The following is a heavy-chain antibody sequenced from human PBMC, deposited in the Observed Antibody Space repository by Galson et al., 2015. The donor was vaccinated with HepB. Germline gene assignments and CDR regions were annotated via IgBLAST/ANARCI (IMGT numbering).Heavy chain of an antibody. CDR2: IWSDGTNK. V-gene: IGHV3-33*01. D-gene: IGHD6-13*01. CDR3: ARDKLVAAAPLDY. CDR1: GSTFSNYG. J-gene: IGHJ4*02. Sequence: SLRLSCAASGSTFSNYGMQWVRQAPGKGLEWVALIWSDGTNKYYADSVKGRFTISRDNNKNTLYLQMDSLRGEDTAVYYCARDKLVAAAPLDYWGQGTLVTVSS.